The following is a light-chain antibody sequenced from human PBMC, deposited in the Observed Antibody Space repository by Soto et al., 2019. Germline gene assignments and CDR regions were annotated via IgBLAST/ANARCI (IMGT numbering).Light chain of an antibody. CDR2: GAS. J-gene: IGKJ3*01. CDR3: QQYGDSPFA. CDR1: QSVRSSY. V-gene: IGKV3-20*01. Sequence: EIVLTQSPGTLSLSPGERATLSCRASQSVRSSYLALYQQKPVQAPRLLIYGASSRATGIPNRFSGSGSGTDFTLTISSLEPEDSAMYYCQQYGDSPFAFGPGTKLDVK.